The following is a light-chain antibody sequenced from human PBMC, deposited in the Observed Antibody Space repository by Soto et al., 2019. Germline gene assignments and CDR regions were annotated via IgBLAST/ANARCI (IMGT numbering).Light chain of an antibody. CDR3: QQYGSSLLT. V-gene: IGKV3-20*01. J-gene: IGKJ4*01. Sequence: EMVLTQSPGTLSLSPGERATLSFRASQSVSSSYLGWYRQNPGQAPRLLIYGASRATGIPDRFSGSGSGTDFTLTISRLEPEDFAVYYCQQYGSSLLTFGGGTKVEIK. CDR1: QSVSSSY. CDR2: GAS.